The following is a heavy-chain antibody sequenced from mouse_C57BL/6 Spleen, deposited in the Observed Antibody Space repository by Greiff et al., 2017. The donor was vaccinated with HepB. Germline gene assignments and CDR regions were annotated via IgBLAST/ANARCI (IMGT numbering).Heavy chain of an antibody. CDR1: GYTFTSYG. J-gene: IGHJ4*01. Sequence: VQLQQSGAELARPGASVKLSCKASGYTFTSYGISWVKQRTGQGLEWIGEIYPRSGNTYYNEKFKGKATLTADKSSSTAYMELRSLTSEDSAVYFCAREREITTVVAHYYAMDYWGQGTSVTVSS. D-gene: IGHD1-1*01. V-gene: IGHV1-81*01. CDR2: IYPRSGNT. CDR3: AREREITTVVAHYYAMDY.